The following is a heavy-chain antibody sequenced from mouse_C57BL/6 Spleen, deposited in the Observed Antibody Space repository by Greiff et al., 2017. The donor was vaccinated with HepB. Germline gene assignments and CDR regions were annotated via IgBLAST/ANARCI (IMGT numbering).Heavy chain of an antibody. D-gene: IGHD3-3*01. CDR1: GYAFSSSW. J-gene: IGHJ1*03. Sequence: QVQLQQSGPELVKPGASVKISYKASGYAFSSSWMNWVKQRPGKGLEWIGRIYPGDGDTNYNGKFKGKATLTADKSSSTAYMQLSSLTSEDSAVYYCARGDAGWYFDVWGTGTTVTVSS. CDR3: ARGDAGWYFDV. CDR2: IYPGDGDT. V-gene: IGHV1-82*01.